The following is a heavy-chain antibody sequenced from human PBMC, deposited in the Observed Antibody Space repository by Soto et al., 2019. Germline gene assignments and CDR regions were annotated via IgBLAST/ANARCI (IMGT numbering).Heavy chain of an antibody. Sequence: SETLSLTCTVSGGSISSYYWTWLRQPPGRGLEWIGYIYYSGSTTYNPSLKSRVTISVDTSKNQFSLKLKSVTAADTAVYYCARDDGHLYFEYWGQGTLVTVSS. CDR2: IYYSGST. V-gene: IGHV4-59*01. J-gene: IGHJ4*02. CDR3: ARDDGHLYFEY. CDR1: GGSISSYY.